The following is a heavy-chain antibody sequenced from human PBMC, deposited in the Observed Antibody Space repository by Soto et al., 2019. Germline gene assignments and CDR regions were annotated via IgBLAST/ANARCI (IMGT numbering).Heavy chain of an antibody. CDR3: ARSREQWLVDAFDI. V-gene: IGHV4-34*01. Sequence: PSETLSLTCVVYGGSLTGYYWSWIRQPPGRGLEWIGEINPTGSPKYNPSLMSRVTISVDTSKNQFSMKLSSVTAADTAVFYCARSREQWLVDAFDIWGQGTMVTV. J-gene: IGHJ3*02. D-gene: IGHD6-19*01. CDR2: INPTGSP. CDR1: GGSLTGYY.